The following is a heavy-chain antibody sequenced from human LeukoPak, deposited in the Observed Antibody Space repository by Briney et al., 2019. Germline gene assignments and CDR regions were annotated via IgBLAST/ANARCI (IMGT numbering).Heavy chain of an antibody. D-gene: IGHD7-27*01. CDR1: GDSIDIPDYY. CDR2: IYRSGST. J-gene: IGHJ1*01. V-gene: IGHV4-30-4*08. Sequence: PSQTLSLTCTVSGDSIDIPDYYWTWVRQPPGKGLEWIGNIYRSGSTYYHPSPKSRLTISMDTSKNQFSLNLTSVTAADTAVYYCARKLGTFHFQHWGQGTLITVSS. CDR3: ARKLGTFHFQH.